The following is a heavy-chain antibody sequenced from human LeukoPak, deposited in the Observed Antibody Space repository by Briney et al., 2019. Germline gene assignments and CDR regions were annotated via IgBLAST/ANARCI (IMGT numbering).Heavy chain of an antibody. Sequence: ASVKVSCKASGGTFSSYAISWVRQAPGQGLEWMGGIIPIFGTANYAQKFQGRVTITTDESTSTAYMELSSLRSEDTAVYYCARGEVVPAAIANWFDPWGQGTLITVSS. CDR2: IIPIFGTA. D-gene: IGHD2-2*01. J-gene: IGHJ5*02. CDR3: ARGEVVPAAIANWFDP. CDR1: GGTFSSYA. V-gene: IGHV1-69*05.